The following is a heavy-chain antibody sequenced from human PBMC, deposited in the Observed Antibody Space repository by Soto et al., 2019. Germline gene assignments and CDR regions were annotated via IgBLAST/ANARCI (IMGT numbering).Heavy chain of an antibody. D-gene: IGHD3-9*01. CDR3: ARDRAYYDILTVSVAYYSGMDV. V-gene: IGHV4-59*01. Sequence: SETLSLTCTVSGGSISSYYWSWIRQPPGKGLEWIGYIYYSGSTNYNPSLKSRVTISVDTSKNQFSLKLSSVTAADTAVYYCARDRAYYDILTVSVAYYSGMDVWGQGTTVTVSS. CDR1: GGSISSYY. CDR2: IYYSGST. J-gene: IGHJ6*02.